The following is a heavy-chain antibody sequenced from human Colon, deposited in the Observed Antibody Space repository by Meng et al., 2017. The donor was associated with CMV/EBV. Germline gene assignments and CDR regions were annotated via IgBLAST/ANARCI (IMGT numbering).Heavy chain of an antibody. CDR3: ARATDYYDSGGYYEIDS. Sequence: YTFSTYYMHWVRRAPGQGLEWMGWINPNGGGTNYAQKFQGRVTMTRDTSISTAYMELSSLRSDDTAVYYCARATDYYDSGGYYEIDSWGQGTLVTVSS. V-gene: IGHV1-2*02. D-gene: IGHD3-22*01. CDR2: INPNGGGT. CDR1: YTFSTYY. J-gene: IGHJ4*02.